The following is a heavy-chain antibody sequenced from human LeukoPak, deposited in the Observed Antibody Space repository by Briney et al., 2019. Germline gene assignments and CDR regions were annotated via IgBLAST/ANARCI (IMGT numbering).Heavy chain of an antibody. Sequence: SETLSLTCTVSGGSISSYYWSWIRQPPGKGLEWIGYIYYSGSTNYNPSLKSRVTISVGTSKNQFSLKLSSVTAADTAVYYCASSYSSSWYAGDYWGQGTLVTVSS. CDR3: ASSYSSSWYAGDY. J-gene: IGHJ4*02. V-gene: IGHV4-59*01. CDR1: GGSISSYY. D-gene: IGHD6-13*01. CDR2: IYYSGST.